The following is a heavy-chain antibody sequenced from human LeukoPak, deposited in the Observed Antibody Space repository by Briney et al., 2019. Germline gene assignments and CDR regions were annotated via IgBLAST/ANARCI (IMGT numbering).Heavy chain of an antibody. D-gene: IGHD2-2*01. J-gene: IGHJ4*02. CDR3: ARDCSSTRCQGPVFDN. V-gene: IGHV1-46*01. CDR1: GYTFTSNY. CDR2: IHPSGGNT. Sequence: ASVKVSCKASGYTFTSNYMHWVRQAPGQGLGWMGIIHPSGGNTNYAQKFQGRVAMTRDTSTSTVYMELSSLRSEDTAIYYCARDCSSTRCQGPVFDNWGQGTLVTVSS.